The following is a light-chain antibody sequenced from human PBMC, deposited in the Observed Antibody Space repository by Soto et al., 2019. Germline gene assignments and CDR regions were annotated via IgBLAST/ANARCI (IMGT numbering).Light chain of an antibody. Sequence: DIQMTKSPSSLSASVGDRVTITCRASQSISSYLNWYQQKPGKAPKLLIYAASSLQSGVPSRFSGSGSGTEFTLTISSLQPEDFATYYCQQSYSTPLTFGGGTKGEIK. CDR1: QSISSY. J-gene: IGKJ4*01. CDR2: AAS. CDR3: QQSYSTPLT. V-gene: IGKV1-39*01.